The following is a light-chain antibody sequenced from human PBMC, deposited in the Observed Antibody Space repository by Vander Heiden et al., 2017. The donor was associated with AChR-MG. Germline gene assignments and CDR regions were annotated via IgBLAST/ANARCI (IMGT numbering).Light chain of an antibody. CDR2: AVS. CDR3: QQSYSPPRT. Sequence: DIQLTQAPSSLSASAGDRPTITCRASQSISTYLKWYQQKPGEAPNLLIFAVSNLQSGFPSRFSGSGSGTDFTLTISSLQPEDFATYYCQQSYSPPRTFGQGTKVEIK. J-gene: IGKJ1*01. CDR1: QSISTY. V-gene: IGKV1-39*01.